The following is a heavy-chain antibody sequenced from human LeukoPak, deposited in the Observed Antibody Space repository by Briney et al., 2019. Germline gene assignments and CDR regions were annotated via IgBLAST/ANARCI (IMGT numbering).Heavy chain of an antibody. J-gene: IGHJ4*02. CDR3: ARDGVSSSPDFDY. CDR1: GFTFGGYW. CDR2: IKYDGSEK. D-gene: IGHD6-6*01. Sequence: GGSLRLSCRASGFTFGGYWMYWVRQAPGKGLEWVANIKYDGSEKNYVDSVKGRFTISRDNAKNSLYLQMNSLRAEDTAVYYCARDGVSSSPDFDYWGQGTLVTVSS. V-gene: IGHV3-7*01.